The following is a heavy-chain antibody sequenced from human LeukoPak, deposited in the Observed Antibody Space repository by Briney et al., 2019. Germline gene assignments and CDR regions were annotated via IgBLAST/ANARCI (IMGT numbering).Heavy chain of an antibody. Sequence: KPSQTLSLTCAVSGGSISSGGYSWSCIRQPPGKGLEWIGEINHSGSTNYNPSLKSRVTISVDTSKNQFSLKLSSVTAADTAVYYCARHLRGYSTNYFDYWGQGTLVTVSS. CDR1: GGSISSGGYS. V-gene: IGHV4-30-2*01. CDR3: ARHLRGYSTNYFDY. J-gene: IGHJ4*02. CDR2: INHSGST. D-gene: IGHD6-13*01.